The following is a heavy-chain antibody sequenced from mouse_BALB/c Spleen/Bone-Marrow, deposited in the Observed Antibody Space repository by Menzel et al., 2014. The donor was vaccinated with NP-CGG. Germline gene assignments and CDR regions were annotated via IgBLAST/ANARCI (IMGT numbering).Heavy chain of an antibody. CDR3: ARQITSDFDY. V-gene: IGHV5-6*01. D-gene: IGHD1-1*01. J-gene: IGHJ2*01. Sequence: EVQRVESGGGLVKPGGSLKLSCAASGFTFNNYGMSWVRQTPDKRLEWVATISSGGSYTYYPDTVKGRFTISRDNAKNTLYLQMGSLRSEDTAMYYCARQITSDFDYWGQGTALTVSS. CDR2: ISSGGSYT. CDR1: GFTFNNYG.